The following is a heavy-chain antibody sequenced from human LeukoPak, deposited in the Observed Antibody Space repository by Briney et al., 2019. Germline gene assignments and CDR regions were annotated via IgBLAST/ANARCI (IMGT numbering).Heavy chain of an antibody. CDR2: ISYDGSNK. V-gene: IGHV3-30-3*01. Sequence: PGGSLRLSCAASGFTFSSYAMHWVRQAPGKGLEWVAVISYDGSNKYYADSVKGRFTISRDNSKNTLYLQMNCLRAEDTAVYYCASLEWLSTTHYGMDVWGQGTTVTVSS. D-gene: IGHD3-3*01. CDR1: GFTFSSYA. CDR3: ASLEWLSTTHYGMDV. J-gene: IGHJ6*02.